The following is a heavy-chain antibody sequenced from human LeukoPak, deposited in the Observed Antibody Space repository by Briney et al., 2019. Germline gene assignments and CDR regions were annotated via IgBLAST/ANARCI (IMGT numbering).Heavy chain of an antibody. CDR3: ARGDPYSSGWYPFDS. Sequence: ASVKVSCKASGYSFTNYAMHWVRQAPGQRLEWMGWINAGNGDTEYLEELQGRVTLTRGTSASTAYMELSSLRSEDMAVYYCARGDPYSSGWYPFDSWGQGTLVTVSS. CDR1: GYSFTNYA. CDR2: INAGNGDT. D-gene: IGHD6-19*01. J-gene: IGHJ4*02. V-gene: IGHV1-3*03.